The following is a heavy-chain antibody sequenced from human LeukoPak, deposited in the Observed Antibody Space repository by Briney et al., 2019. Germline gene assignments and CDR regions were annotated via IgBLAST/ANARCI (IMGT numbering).Heavy chain of an antibody. J-gene: IGHJ5*02. Sequence: GGSLRPSCAASGFTSSSYWMSWVRQAPGKGLEWVANIKQDGSEKYYVDSVKGRFTISRDNAKNSLYLQMNSLRAEDTAVYYCARDIPLAGEEEGPNWFDPWGQGTLVTVSS. D-gene: IGHD6-19*01. CDR3: ARDIPLAGEEEGPNWFDP. CDR2: IKQDGSEK. CDR1: GFTSSSYW. V-gene: IGHV3-7*03.